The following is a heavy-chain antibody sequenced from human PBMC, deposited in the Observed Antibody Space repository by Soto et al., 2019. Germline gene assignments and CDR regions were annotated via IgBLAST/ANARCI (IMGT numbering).Heavy chain of an antibody. Sequence: GGSLRLSCAASGFTFSSYDMSWVRQAPGKGLEWVSAISGSGGSTYYADAVKGRFTISRANSKNTLYLQMNSLKAEDTSVYYCAKAPYISGWYFDSWGQGTMVTVSS. CDR3: AKAPYISGWYFDS. D-gene: IGHD6-19*01. CDR2: ISGSGGST. J-gene: IGHJ4*02. CDR1: GFTFSSYD. V-gene: IGHV3-23*01.